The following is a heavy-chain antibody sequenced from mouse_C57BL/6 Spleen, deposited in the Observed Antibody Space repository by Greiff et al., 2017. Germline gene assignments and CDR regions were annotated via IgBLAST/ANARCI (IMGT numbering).Heavy chain of an antibody. Sequence: QVQLQQSGAELVRPGASVTLCCKASGYTFTDYEMHWVKQTPVNGLEWIGAIDPETGGTAYNQKFKGKAILTADKSSSTAYMYLRSLTSADFAVYYYTRIYYDYGFGYWGQGTPLTVSS. CDR1: GYTFTDYE. V-gene: IGHV1-15*01. CDR3: TRIYYDYGFGY. J-gene: IGHJ2*01. CDR2: IDPETGGT. D-gene: IGHD2-4*01.